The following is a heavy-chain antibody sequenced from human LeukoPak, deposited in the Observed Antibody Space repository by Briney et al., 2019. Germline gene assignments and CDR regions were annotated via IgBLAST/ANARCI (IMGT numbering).Heavy chain of an antibody. CDR2: IYYSGST. Sequence: SETLSLTCTVSGGSISSGGYYWSWIRQHPGKGLEWIGYIYYSGSTYYNPSLKSRVTISVDTSKNQFSLKLSSVTAADTAVYYCARADPPSIYHYGMDVWGQGTTVTVSS. V-gene: IGHV4-31*03. J-gene: IGHJ6*02. CDR3: ARADPPSIYHYGMDV. CDR1: GGSISSGGYY.